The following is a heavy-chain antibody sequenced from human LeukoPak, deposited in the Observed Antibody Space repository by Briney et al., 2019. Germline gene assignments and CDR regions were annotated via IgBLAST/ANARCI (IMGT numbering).Heavy chain of an antibody. CDR2: IYYSGST. Sequence: SETLSLTCTVSGGSISSSSYYWGWIRQPPGKGLEWIGSIYYSGSTCYNPSLKSRVTISVDTSKNQFSLKLSSVTAADTAVYYCARDPIAVAGQREGVWGVWGQGTLVTVSS. CDR3: ARDPIAVAGQREGVWGV. D-gene: IGHD6-19*01. CDR1: GGSISSSSYY. V-gene: IGHV4-39*07. J-gene: IGHJ4*02.